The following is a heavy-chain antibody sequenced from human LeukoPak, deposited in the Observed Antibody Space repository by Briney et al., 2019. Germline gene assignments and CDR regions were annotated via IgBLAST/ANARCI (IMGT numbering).Heavy chain of an antibody. D-gene: IGHD3-22*01. V-gene: IGHV3-7*05. CDR1: RFTFSSYW. Sequence: GGSLRLSCAASRFTFSSYWMSWVRQAPGKGLEWVANIKQDGSAKYYVDSVKGRFTISRDNAKNSLYLQINSLRVEDTAVYYCARGDYYDSSGYYVDAFDIWGQGTMVTVSS. CDR2: IKQDGSAK. CDR3: ARGDYYDSSGYYVDAFDI. J-gene: IGHJ3*02.